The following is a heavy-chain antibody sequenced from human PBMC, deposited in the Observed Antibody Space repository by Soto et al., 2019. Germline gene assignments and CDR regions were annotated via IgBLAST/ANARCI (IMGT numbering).Heavy chain of an antibody. D-gene: IGHD1-26*01. V-gene: IGHV4-59*01. CDR3: ASMGATPRYFDY. J-gene: IGHJ4*02. Sequence: QVQLQESGPGLVKPSETLSLTCTVSGGSISSYYWSWIRQPPGKGLEWIGYIYYSGSTNYNPSLKGRVTISVDTSKNQFSLKLSSVTAADTAVYYCASMGATPRYFDYWGQGTLVTVSS. CDR2: IYYSGST. CDR1: GGSISSYY.